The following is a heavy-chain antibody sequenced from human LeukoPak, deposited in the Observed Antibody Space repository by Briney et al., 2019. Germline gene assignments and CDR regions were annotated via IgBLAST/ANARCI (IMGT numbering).Heavy chain of an antibody. D-gene: IGHD3-3*01. CDR2: IYTSGST. CDR1: GGSISSYY. CDR3: ARGYDFWSGFLWFDP. J-gene: IGHJ5*02. V-gene: IGHV4-4*07. Sequence: SETLSLTCTVSGGSISSYYWSWIRQPAGKGLEWIGRIYTSGSTNYNPSLKSRVTMSVDTSKNQFSLKLSSVTAADTAVYYCARGYDFWSGFLWFDPWGQGTLVTVSS.